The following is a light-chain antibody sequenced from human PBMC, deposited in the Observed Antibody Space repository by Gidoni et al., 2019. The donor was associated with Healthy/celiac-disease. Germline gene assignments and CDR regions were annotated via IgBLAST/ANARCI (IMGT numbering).Light chain of an antibody. J-gene: IGLJ1*01. V-gene: IGLV1-40*01. CDR3: QSYDSSLSGFYV. CDR2: GNS. CDR1: SSNIGAGYD. Sequence: QSVLTQPPSVSGAPWQRVTISCTGSSSNIGAGYDVHWYQQLPGTAPKLLIYGNSNRPSGVPDRFSRSKSGTSASLAITGLQAEDEADYYCQSYDSSLSGFYVFGTGTKVTVL.